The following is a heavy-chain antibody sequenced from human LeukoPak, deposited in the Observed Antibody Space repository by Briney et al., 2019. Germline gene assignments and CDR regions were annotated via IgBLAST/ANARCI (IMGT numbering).Heavy chain of an antibody. Sequence: PGGSLRLSCAASGFTFSSYEMNWVRQAPGKGLEWVSYISSSGSTIYYADSVKGRFTISRDNSKNTLYLQLNSLRAEDTAVYYCAKDHYGSGSYYNPFDYWGQGTLVTVSS. V-gene: IGHV3-48*03. CDR2: ISSSGSTI. CDR1: GFTFSSYE. J-gene: IGHJ4*02. D-gene: IGHD3-10*01. CDR3: AKDHYGSGSYYNPFDY.